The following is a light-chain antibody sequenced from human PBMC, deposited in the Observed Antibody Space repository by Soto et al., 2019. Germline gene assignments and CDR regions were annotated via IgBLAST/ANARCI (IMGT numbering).Light chain of an antibody. CDR2: ATS. V-gene: IGKV1-39*01. J-gene: IGKJ2*01. Sequence: DIQMTQSPSSLSASVGDRVTITCRTSQSISSYLNWYQQKPGKAPKFLIYATSSLQSGVPSRFSGSGSGTDFTLTISSLQPVDFATYYCQQSYSTPPEKTFGQGTKLEIK. CDR1: QSISSY. CDR3: QQSYSTPPEKT.